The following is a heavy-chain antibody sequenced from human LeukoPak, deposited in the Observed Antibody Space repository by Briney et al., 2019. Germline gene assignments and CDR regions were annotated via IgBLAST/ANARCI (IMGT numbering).Heavy chain of an antibody. J-gene: IGHJ5*02. V-gene: IGHV3-30*18. D-gene: IGHD5/OR15-5a*01. CDR3: GKGPGYSVYDNLPHH. CDR2: ISDDGGDL. CDR1: GITFSNYG. Sequence: GGSLRLSCTTSGITFSNYGMHWARQAPGKGLEWVAVISDDGGDLHYANSVKGRFTISRDNSHNTLLLHINSLRAEDTAVYYCGKGPGYSVYDNLPHHWGQGTLVIVSS.